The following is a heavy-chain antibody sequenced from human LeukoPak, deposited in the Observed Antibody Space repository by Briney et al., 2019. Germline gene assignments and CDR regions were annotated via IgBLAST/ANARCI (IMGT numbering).Heavy chain of an antibody. D-gene: IGHD5-24*01. CDR3: AKDRWLQGYFAY. J-gene: IGHJ4*02. Sequence: GGSLRLSCTPSAFIFSNYGMHWVRQAPGKGLEWVAFIRHDGSNKYYADSVKGRCTISRDNSKKAVYLQMNSLRTEDTAVYYCAKDRWLQGYFAYWGQGTLVTVSS. CDR1: AFIFSNYG. V-gene: IGHV3-30*02. CDR2: IRHDGSNK.